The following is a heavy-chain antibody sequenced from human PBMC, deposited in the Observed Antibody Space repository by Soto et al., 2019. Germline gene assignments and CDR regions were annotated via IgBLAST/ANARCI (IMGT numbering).Heavy chain of an antibody. CDR1: GFTVSSNY. J-gene: IGHJ5*02. D-gene: IGHD2-21*01. CDR3: ARVPVVIAIHWWSDP. Sequence: EVQLVESGGGLIQPGGSLKLSCAASGFTVSSNYMSWVRQAPGKGLEWVSVIYSGGSTYYADSVKGRFTISRDNSKNTLYLQMNSLRAEDTAVYYCARVPVVIAIHWWSDPWCQGTLLTVSS. V-gene: IGHV3-53*01. CDR2: IYSGGST.